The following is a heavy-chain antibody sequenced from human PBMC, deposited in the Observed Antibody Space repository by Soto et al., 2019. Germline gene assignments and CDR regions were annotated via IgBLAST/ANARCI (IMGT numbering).Heavy chain of an antibody. V-gene: IGHV4-31*03. CDR2: IYYSGST. CDR3: ARITYYYDSSGSLLGWFDP. J-gene: IGHJ5*02. D-gene: IGHD3-22*01. CDR1: GGSISSGGYY. Sequence: PSETLSLTCTVSGGSISSGGYYWSWIRQHPGKGLEWIGYIYYSGSTYYNPSLKSRVTISVDTSKNQFSLKLSSVTAADTAVYYCARITYYYDSSGSLLGWFDPWGQGTLVTVSS.